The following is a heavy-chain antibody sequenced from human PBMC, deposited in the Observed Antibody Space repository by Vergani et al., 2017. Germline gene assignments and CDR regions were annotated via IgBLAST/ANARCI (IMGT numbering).Heavy chain of an antibody. D-gene: IGHD3-3*01. V-gene: IGHV3-23*01. CDR3: ARAKDYDFWSGYHKIYYYYGMDV. Sequence: EVQLLESGGGLVQPGVSLRLSCAASGFTFSSYAMSWVRQAPGKGLEWVSAISGSGGSTYYADSVKGRFTISRDNSKNTLYLQMNSLRAEDTAVYYCARAKDYDFWSGYHKIYYYYGMDVWGQGTTVTVSS. CDR1: GFTFSSYA. CDR2: ISGSGGST. J-gene: IGHJ6*02.